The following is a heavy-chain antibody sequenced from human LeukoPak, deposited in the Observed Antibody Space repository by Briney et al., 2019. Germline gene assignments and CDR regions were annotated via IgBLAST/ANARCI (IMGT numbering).Heavy chain of an antibody. CDR2: ISYDGSNK. D-gene: IGHD3-9*01. CDR1: GFPFSSYG. J-gene: IGHJ4*03. V-gene: IGHV3-30*18. Sequence: PGRSLRLSCAASGFPFSSYGMHWVRQAPGKGLEWVAVISYDGSNKYYADSVKGRFTISRDNSKNTLYLQMNSLRAEDTAVYYCAKALTGYYTFDYWGKGTTVTVSS. CDR3: AKALTGYYTFDY.